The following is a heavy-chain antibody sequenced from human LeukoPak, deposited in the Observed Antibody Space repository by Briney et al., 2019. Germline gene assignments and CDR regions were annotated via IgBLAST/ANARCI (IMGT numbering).Heavy chain of an antibody. D-gene: IGHD3-3*01. J-gene: IGHJ4*02. V-gene: IGHV4-34*01. CDR2: INHSGST. Sequence: PSETLSLTCAVYGGSFSGYYWSWIRQPPGKGLEWIGEINHSGSTNYNPSLKSRVTISVDTSKNQFSLKLSSVTAADTAVYYCATHGRITIFGVVIPTFDYWGQGTLVTVSS. CDR3: ATHGRITIFGVVIPTFDY. CDR1: GGSFSGYY.